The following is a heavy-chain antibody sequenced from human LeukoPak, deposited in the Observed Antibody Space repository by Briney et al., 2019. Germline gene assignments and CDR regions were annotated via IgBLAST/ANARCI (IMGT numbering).Heavy chain of an antibody. V-gene: IGHV3-11*01. CDR3: ARYYYDSSGYYYFDF. J-gene: IGHJ4*02. Sequence: GGSLRLSYAASGFNFRDYYMSWIRQAPGKGLEYISYSSGSGSSIYYADSVKGRFTISRDNAKNSLSLQMNSLRAEDTAVYFCARYYYDSSGYYYFDFWGQGTLVTVSS. D-gene: IGHD3-22*01. CDR1: GFNFRDYY. CDR2: SSGSGSSI.